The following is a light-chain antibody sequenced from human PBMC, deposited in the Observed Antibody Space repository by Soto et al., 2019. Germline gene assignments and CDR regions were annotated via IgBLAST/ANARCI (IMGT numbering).Light chain of an antibody. CDR2: DVS. V-gene: IGLV2-11*01. J-gene: IGLJ2*01. Sequence: QSALTQPRSVSGSPGQSVTISCTGTSSDVGGYNYVSWYQQHPGKAPKLMIYDVSKRPSGVPDRFSGSKSGNTASLTISGLQAEDEADYYCCSYAGSHTVVVFGGGTKLTVL. CDR1: SSDVGGYNY. CDR3: CSYAGSHTVVV.